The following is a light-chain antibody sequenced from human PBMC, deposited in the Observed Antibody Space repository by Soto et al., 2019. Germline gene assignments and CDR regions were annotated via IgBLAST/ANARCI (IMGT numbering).Light chain of an antibody. CDR2: AVT. CDR3: SSYTSSSTL. Sequence: QSALTQPASVSGSPGQSITISCTGTSSDVGGYNYVSWYQQHPGKAPKLMIYAVTDRPAGVSSRFSGSKSGNTASLTISELQADDEADYYCSSYTSSSTLFGTGTKVTVL. V-gene: IGLV2-14*01. CDR1: SSDVGGYNY. J-gene: IGLJ1*01.